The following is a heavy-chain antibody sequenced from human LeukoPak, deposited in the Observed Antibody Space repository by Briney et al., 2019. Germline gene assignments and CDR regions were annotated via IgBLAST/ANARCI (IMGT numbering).Heavy chain of an antibody. Sequence: SETLSLTCTVSSGSISSYYCSWIRQPPGKGLEWIGYIYYSGSTNYNPSLKSRVTISVDTSKNQFSLKLRSVTAADTAVYYCARGRVPEYWGQGTLVTVSS. CDR3: ARGRVPEY. CDR2: IYYSGST. J-gene: IGHJ4*02. D-gene: IGHD3-3*01. CDR1: SGSISSYY. V-gene: IGHV4-59*01.